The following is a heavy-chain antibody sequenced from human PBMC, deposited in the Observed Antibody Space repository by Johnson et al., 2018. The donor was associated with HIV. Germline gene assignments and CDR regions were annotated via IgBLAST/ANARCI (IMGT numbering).Heavy chain of an antibody. D-gene: IGHD2-15*01. CDR1: GFTFEDYA. V-gene: IGHV3-9*01. CDR2: ISWNSDTL. CDR3: ARDLSRRAIYSGAFDI. J-gene: IGHJ3*02. Sequence: VQLVESGGTLVQPDRSLRLSCASSGFTFEDYAMHWVRQGPGKGLEWVSGISWNSDTLVYADSVKGRFTIPRDNADNSLHLQMNSLRPEDTALYYCARDLSRRAIYSGAFDIWGQGTMVTVSS.